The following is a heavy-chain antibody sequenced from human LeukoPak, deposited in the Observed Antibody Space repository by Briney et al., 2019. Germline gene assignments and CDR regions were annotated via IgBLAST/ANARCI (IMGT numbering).Heavy chain of an antibody. Sequence: TGGSLRLSCAASGFTFDDYGMSWVRQAPGKGLEWVSGINWNGGSTGYADSVKGRFTISRDNAKNSLYLQMNSLRAEDTALYYCARGPDGYNTHWYFDLWGRGTLVTVSS. J-gene: IGHJ2*01. CDR1: GFTFDDYG. CDR3: ARGPDGYNTHWYFDL. D-gene: IGHD5-24*01. V-gene: IGHV3-20*04. CDR2: INWNGGST.